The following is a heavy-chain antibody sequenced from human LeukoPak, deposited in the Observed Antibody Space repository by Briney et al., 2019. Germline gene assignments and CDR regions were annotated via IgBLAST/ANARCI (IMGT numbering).Heavy chain of an antibody. Sequence: PGRSLRLSCSASGFTLSSYAMPWVRQAPGKGLEYVSAISSNGGSTYYADSVKGRFTIARDNSKNTLYLQMSSLRAEDTAVYYCVKGRGSSGWYTCFFWGQGTLVTVSS. CDR3: VKGRGSSGWYTCFF. CDR2: ISSNGGST. CDR1: GFTLSSYA. D-gene: IGHD6-19*01. V-gene: IGHV3-64D*06. J-gene: IGHJ4*02.